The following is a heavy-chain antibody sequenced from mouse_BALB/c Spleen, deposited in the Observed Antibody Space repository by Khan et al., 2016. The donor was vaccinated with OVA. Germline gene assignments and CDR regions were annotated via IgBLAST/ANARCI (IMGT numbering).Heavy chain of an antibody. CDR1: GYKFTDFT. CDR2: ISTYYGDV. CDR3: ARGGGGDRFLY. J-gene: IGHJ3*01. Sequence: QVQLKQSGAELVRPGVSLKISCKGSGYKFTDFTMHWVKQSHAMSLEWIGVISTYYGDVNYNQKFKDKATMTVDKSSNTAYMDLARLTSEDSAICYCARGGGGDRFLYWGQGTLVTVSA. V-gene: IGHV1S137*01.